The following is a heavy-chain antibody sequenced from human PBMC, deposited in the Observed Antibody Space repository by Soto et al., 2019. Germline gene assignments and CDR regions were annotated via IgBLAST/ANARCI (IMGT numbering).Heavy chain of an antibody. J-gene: IGHJ4*02. CDR3: ARPGGIAAAGTWSSFDY. CDR1: GGTFSSYA. V-gene: IGHV1-69*12. D-gene: IGHD6-13*01. Sequence: QVQLVQSGAEVKKPGSSVKVSCKASGGTFSSYAISWVRQAPGQGLEWMGGIIPIFGTANYAQKVQGRVTITADESTSTAYMELSSLRSEDTAVYYCARPGGIAAAGTWSSFDYWGQGTLVTVSS. CDR2: IIPIFGTA.